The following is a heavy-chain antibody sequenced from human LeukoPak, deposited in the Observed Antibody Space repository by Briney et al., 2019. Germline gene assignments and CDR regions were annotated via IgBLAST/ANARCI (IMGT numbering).Heavy chain of an antibody. J-gene: IGHJ4*02. CDR1: GYSISSGYY. CDR2: IYHSGST. Sequence: SETLSLTCTVSGYSISSGYYWGWIRQPPGKGLEWIGSIYHSGSTYYNPSLKSRVTISVDTSKNQFSLKLSSVTAADTAVYYCARQGYDLDYWGQGTLVTVSS. CDR3: ARQGYDLDY. D-gene: IGHD5-12*01. V-gene: IGHV4-38-2*02.